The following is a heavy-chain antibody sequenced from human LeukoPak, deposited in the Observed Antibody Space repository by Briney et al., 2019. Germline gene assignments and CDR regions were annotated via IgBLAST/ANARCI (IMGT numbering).Heavy chain of an antibody. CDR2: IYYSGST. J-gene: IGHJ4*02. V-gene: IGHV4-39*01. D-gene: IGHD6-6*01. CDR3: ARHMSYSSSSALDY. Sequence: SETLSLTCTVSGGSISSSSYYWGWIRQPPGKGLEWIGSIYYSGSTYYNPSLKSRVTISVDTSKNQFSLKLSSVTAADTAVYYCARHMSYSSSSALDYWGQGTLVTVSS. CDR1: GGSISSSSYY.